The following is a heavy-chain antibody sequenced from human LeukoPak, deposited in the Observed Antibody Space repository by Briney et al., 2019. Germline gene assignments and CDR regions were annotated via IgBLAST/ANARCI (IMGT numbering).Heavy chain of an antibody. J-gene: IGHJ5*02. D-gene: IGHD2-2*01. V-gene: IGHV4-61*08. CDR3: ARDPGVVDHNWFDP. CDR2: IYYSGNT. Sequence: SETLSLTCSVSGGSISSGDFYWSWIRQPPGKGLEWIGYIYYSGNTYYNPSLKSRVTISVDTSKNQFSLNLSSVTAADTAVYYCARDPGVVDHNWFDPWGQGTLVTVSS. CDR1: GGSISSGDFY.